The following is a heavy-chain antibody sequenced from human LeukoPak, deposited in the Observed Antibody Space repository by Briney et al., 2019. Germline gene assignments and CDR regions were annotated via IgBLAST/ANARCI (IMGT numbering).Heavy chain of an antibody. V-gene: IGHV4-59*01. CDR3: ARGGYCSSTSCYQFDY. Sequence: SETLSLTCTVSGGSISSYYWSWIRQPPGKGLEWIGYIYYSGSTNYNPSLKSRVTISVDTSKNQFSLKLSSVTAADTAVYYCARGGYCSSTSCYQFDYWGQGTLVTASS. CDR2: IYYSGST. J-gene: IGHJ4*02. D-gene: IGHD2-2*01. CDR1: GGSISSYY.